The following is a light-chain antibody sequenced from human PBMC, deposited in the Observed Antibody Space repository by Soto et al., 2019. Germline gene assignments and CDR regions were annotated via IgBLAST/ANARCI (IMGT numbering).Light chain of an antibody. CDR3: QQSFSTPRT. J-gene: IGKJ2*02. V-gene: IGKV1-39*01. Sequence: DIQMTQSPSSLSASVGDRDTITCRASQSISTYLNWYQQKVGKAPKLLIYAASSLQRGVPSRFSGSGSGTDFALTISSLQPEDFATYYCQQSFSTPRTFRQGTKLEIK. CDR1: QSISTY. CDR2: AAS.